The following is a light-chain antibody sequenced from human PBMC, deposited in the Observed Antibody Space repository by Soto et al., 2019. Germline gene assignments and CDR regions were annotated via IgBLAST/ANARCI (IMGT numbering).Light chain of an antibody. Sequence: DIQMTQSPSTLSASVGDRVTITCRASQSISNWLAWYQQKPGKAPKLLIYDASSLESGVPSRFRGCGSGTEFTLTISSLQPEDFANYYCQQYNSYPRTFGQGTKVEI. CDR1: QSISNW. CDR3: QQYNSYPRT. V-gene: IGKV1-5*01. CDR2: DAS. J-gene: IGKJ1*01.